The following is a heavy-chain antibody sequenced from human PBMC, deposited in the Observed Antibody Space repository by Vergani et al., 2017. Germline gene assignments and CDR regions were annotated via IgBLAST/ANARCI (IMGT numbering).Heavy chain of an antibody. V-gene: IGHV3-30-3*01. CDR2: ISFDGTNE. CDR3: VSDRGLCAGGRCYTEAWDY. Sequence: QVQLVESGGGVVQPGTSLRLSCVVSGFALNRHAMYWVHQAPGKGLEWVVGISFDGTNEYYPELVKGRFTISRDIAKNTLYLQVRSLRLEDTGVYQCVSDRGLCAGGRCYTEAWDYLVQGTPVTVSS. D-gene: IGHD2-2*02. CDR1: GFALNRHA. J-gene: IGHJ4*02.